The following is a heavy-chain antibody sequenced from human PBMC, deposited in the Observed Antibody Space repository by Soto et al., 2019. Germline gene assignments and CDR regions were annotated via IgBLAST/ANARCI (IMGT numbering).Heavy chain of an antibody. CDR3: ARDQVDNSGYYFFDY. V-gene: IGHV3-74*01. CDR2: IKTDGSST. D-gene: IGHD3-22*01. J-gene: IGHJ4*01. CDR1: GFTFRNYW. Sequence: GGSLRLSCAASGFTFRNYWMHWVRQAPGKGLLWVSRIKTDGSSTTYADSVKGRFTISRDNAKNTLYLQMNSLRAEDTAVYYSARDQVDNSGYYFFDYWGHGTLVTVSS.